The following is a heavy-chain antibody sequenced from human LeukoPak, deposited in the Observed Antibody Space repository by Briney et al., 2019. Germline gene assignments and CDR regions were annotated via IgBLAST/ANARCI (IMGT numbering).Heavy chain of an antibody. CDR2: ISYDGSNK. CDR1: GFTFSSYG. J-gene: IGHJ4*02. V-gene: IGHV3-30*18. Sequence: GGSLRLSCAASGFTFSSYGMHWVRQAPGKGLEWVAVISYDGSNKYYADSVKGRFTISRDNSKNTLYLQMNSLRAEDTAVYYCAKDLDYDTIGAFDYWGRGTLVTVSS. CDR3: AKDLDYDTIGAFDY. D-gene: IGHD3-22*01.